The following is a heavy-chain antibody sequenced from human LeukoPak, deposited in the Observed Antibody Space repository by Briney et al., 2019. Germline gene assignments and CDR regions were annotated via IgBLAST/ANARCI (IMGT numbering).Heavy chain of an antibody. J-gene: IGHJ4*02. CDR3: ARDVDFDY. V-gene: IGHV3-74*01. Sequence: GGSLRLSCGGSGSTLGSYWMHGVRQAPGKGPVWVSRINSEGRSTTYADAVKGRFTISRDNAKGTLYLQMDSLTGEDSGVYYCARDVDFDYWGQGTLVTVSS. CDR2: INSEGRST. CDR1: GSTLGSYW.